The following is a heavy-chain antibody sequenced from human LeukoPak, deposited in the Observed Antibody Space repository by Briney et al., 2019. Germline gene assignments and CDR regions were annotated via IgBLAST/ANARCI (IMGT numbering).Heavy chain of an antibody. CDR2: FYYSGST. CDR1: GGSITTYY. J-gene: IGHJ4*02. CDR3: ARVIQRTTIDS. D-gene: IGHD5-24*01. V-gene: IGHV4-59*01. Sequence: SETLSLTCTVSGGSITTYYWGWIRQPPGKGLEWIGYFYYSGSTTYNPSLESRVTISEDTSKNQFSLKVSSVTAADTAVYYCARVIQRTTIDSWSQGTLVTVSS.